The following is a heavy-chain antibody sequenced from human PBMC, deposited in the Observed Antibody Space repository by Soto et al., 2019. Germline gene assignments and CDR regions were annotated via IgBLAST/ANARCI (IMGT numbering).Heavy chain of an antibody. CDR2: ISAYNGDT. V-gene: IGHV1-18*01. Sequence: QVQLAQSGGEVKKPGASLKVSCTASGYTFTNFGISWVRQAPGEGLQWMGWISAYNGDTNSAPKLQGRLTMTTDTSTSTAYMELRSLRFDDTAVYYCARDDLTAGHGSYGYFALWGQGTLVTVSS. J-gene: IGHJ4*02. CDR1: GYTFTNFG. D-gene: IGHD4-17*01. CDR3: ARDDLTAGHGSYGYFAL.